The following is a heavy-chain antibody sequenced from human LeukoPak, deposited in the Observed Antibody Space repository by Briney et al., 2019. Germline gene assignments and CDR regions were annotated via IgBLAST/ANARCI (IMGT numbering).Heavy chain of an antibody. Sequence: PSETLSLTCAVSVYSIRSGYCWGWIRQPPGKGLEWIGSIYHSGSAYYNPSLKSRVTISVDTSKNQFSLKLSSVTAADTAIYYCARRYCSGGSCYPNDAFDVWGQGTMVTVSS. CDR2: IYHSGSA. J-gene: IGHJ3*01. D-gene: IGHD2-15*01. V-gene: IGHV4-38-2*01. CDR1: VYSIRSGYC. CDR3: ARRYCSGGSCYPNDAFDV.